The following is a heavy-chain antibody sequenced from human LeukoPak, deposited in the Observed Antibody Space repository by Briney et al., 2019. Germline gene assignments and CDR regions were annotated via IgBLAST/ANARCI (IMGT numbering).Heavy chain of an antibody. Sequence: SETLSLTCTVSGGSISSGSYYWSWIRQPAGKGLEWIGRIYTSGSTYYNPSLKSRVTISVDTSKNQFSLKLSSVTAADTAVYYCARGPSRNYDSSGYSFGGFDLWGRGTLVTVSS. CDR3: ARGPSRNYDSSGYSFGGFDL. CDR1: GGSISSGSYY. CDR2: IYTSGST. J-gene: IGHJ2*01. V-gene: IGHV4-61*02. D-gene: IGHD3-22*01.